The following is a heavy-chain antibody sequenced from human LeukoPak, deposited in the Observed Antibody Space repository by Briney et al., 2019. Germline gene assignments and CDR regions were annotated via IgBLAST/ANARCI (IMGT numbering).Heavy chain of an antibody. CDR3: ARGGVPAANDYYYYMDV. D-gene: IGHD2-2*01. CDR1: GYTFSSYY. V-gene: IGHV1-46*01. Sequence: ASVKVSCKASGYTFSSYYVHWVRQAPGQGLEWMRIINPSGGSTSYAQNFQGRVTMTKDTSTSTVYMELSSLRSEDTAVYYCARGGVPAANDYYYYMDVWGKGTTVTVSS. CDR2: INPSGGST. J-gene: IGHJ6*03.